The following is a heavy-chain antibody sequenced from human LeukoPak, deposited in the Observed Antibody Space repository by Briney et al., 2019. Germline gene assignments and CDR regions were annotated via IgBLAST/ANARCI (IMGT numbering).Heavy chain of an antibody. J-gene: IGHJ6*02. CDR3: AREEGSSGGSCYRAYYYYGMDV. D-gene: IGHD2-15*01. CDR2: INPNSGGT. CDR1: GYTFTGYY. Sequence: ASVKVSCTASGYTFTGYYMHWVRQAPGQGLEWMGWINPNSGGTNYAQKFQGRVTMTRDTSISTAYMELSRMRSDDTAVYYCAREEGSSGGSCYRAYYYYGMDVWGQGTTVTVSS. V-gene: IGHV1-2*02.